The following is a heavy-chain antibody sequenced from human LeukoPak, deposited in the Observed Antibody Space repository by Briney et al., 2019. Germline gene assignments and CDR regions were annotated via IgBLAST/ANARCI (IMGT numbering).Heavy chain of an antibody. V-gene: IGHV4-39*01. CDR1: GGSISRGSYY. J-gene: IGHJ6*02. D-gene: IGHD3-9*01. CDR2: IYYSGST. CDR3: ARQSSDISTGYYRGPYYYYGMDV. Sequence: SETLSLTCTVSGGSISRGSYYWGWIRQPPGKGLEWIGSIYYSGSTYYNPSLKSGVTISVDTSKNQFSLKLSSVTAADTAVYYCARQSSDISTGYYRGPYYYYGMDVWGQGTTVTVSS.